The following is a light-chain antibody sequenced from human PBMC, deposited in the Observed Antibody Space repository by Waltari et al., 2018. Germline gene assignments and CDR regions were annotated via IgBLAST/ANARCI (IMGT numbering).Light chain of an antibody. J-gene: IGLJ3*02. CDR2: GNN. CDR1: SSNLGSGYD. Sequence: QSVLPQPPSLSGAPGQRVTISCTGSSSNLGSGYDVHWYQQLPGTAPKLLIYGNNNRPSGVTDRFSGSRSGTSASLAITGLQAEDEADYYCQSYDNSLSGAWVFGGGTKLTVL. CDR3: QSYDNSLSGAWV. V-gene: IGLV1-40*01.